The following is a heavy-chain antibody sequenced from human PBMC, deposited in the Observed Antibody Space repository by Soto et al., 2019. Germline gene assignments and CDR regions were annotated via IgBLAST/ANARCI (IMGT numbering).Heavy chain of an antibody. J-gene: IGHJ4*02. D-gene: IGHD6-19*01. V-gene: IGHV4-39*01. CDR1: GGSISGSLYY. CDR2: IYYSGST. Sequence: PSETLSLTCTVSGGSISGSLYYWGWIRQSPEKGLEWIGGIYYSGSTYYNPSLASRVTISVDTSKNQFSLKLSSVTAADTAIYYCAKPASGTYSFDSWGRGTLVTVSS. CDR3: AKPASGTYSFDS.